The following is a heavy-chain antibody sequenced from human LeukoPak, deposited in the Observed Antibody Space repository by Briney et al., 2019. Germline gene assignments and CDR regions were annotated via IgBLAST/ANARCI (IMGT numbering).Heavy chain of an antibody. D-gene: IGHD4-17*01. Sequence: SETLSLTCTVSGGSISRGDYYWSWIRQHPGKGLEWIGHIYYSGSTSYNPSLKSRVTISIDTSKSQFSLKLSSVTAADTAVYYCARTTYGQQAPLDYWGQGTLVTVSS. J-gene: IGHJ4*02. CDR1: GGSISRGDYY. CDR3: ARTTYGQQAPLDY. CDR2: IYYSGST. V-gene: IGHV4-31*03.